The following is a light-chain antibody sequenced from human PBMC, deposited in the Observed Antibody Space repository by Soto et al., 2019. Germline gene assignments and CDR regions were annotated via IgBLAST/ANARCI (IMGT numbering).Light chain of an antibody. CDR2: DAS. J-gene: IGKJ5*01. V-gene: IGKV1-5*01. CDR3: QQYNTDLT. CDR1: QSISTW. Sequence: DIQVTQSPSTLTASVGDRVTITCRASQSISTWLAWYQQKPGKAPKLLIYDASSLESGVPSRFSGSGSGTEFALTSRNLQPGDVATYYCQQYNTDLTFGQGTRLDIK.